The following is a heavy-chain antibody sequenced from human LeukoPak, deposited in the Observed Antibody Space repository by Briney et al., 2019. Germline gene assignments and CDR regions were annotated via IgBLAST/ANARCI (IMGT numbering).Heavy chain of an antibody. V-gene: IGHV3-74*01. D-gene: IGHD5-18*01. CDR2: INSDGGST. CDR1: GFTFSSYA. CDR3: ARGYSYGDRRMDV. Sequence: PGGSLRLSCAASGFTFSSYAMSWVRQAPGKGLLWVSRINSDGGSTNYADSVKGRFTISRDNAKNTLYLHMNSLRAEDTAVCYCARGYSYGDRRMDVWGQGTTVTVSS. J-gene: IGHJ6*02.